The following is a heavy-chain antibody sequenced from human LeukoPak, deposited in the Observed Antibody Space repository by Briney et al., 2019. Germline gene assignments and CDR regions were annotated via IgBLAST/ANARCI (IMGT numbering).Heavy chain of an antibody. V-gene: IGHV1-18*01. J-gene: IGHJ5*02. CDR2: ISGYNDNT. CDR1: GYTFSSYG. CDR3: ARDTKRSRARWENLGFDP. Sequence: ASVKVSCKASGYTFSSYGISWVRQAPGQGLEWMGWISGYNDNTKYYAQKLQGRVTMTTDTSTSTAYMELRSLRSDDTAVYYCARDTKRSRARWENLGFDPWGQGTLVTVSS. D-gene: IGHD1-26*01.